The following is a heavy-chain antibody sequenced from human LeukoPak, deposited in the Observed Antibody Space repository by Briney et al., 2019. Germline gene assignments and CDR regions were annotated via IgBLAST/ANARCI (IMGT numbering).Heavy chain of an antibody. CDR3: ARDRDYGDPHNWFGP. D-gene: IGHD4-17*01. CDR2: ISSSSSYI. Sequence: GGSLRLSCAASGFTFSRYSMNWVRQAPGKGLEWVSSISSSSSYIYYADSVKGRFTISRDNAKNSLYLQMNSLRAEDTAVYYCARDRDYGDPHNWFGPWGQGTLVSVSS. V-gene: IGHV3-21*01. J-gene: IGHJ5*02. CDR1: GFTFSRYS.